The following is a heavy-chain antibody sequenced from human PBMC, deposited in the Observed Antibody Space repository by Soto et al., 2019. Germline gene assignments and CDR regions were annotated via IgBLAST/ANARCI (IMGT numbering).Heavy chain of an antibody. D-gene: IGHD5-18*01. CDR1: GYTFTTYS. Sequence: QAQIVQSGAEVKKPGASVRISCKTSGYTFTTYSVHWLRQAPGQRLEWVGWINPANDNTRYSQRFHDRVTITRDTXXXXXXXXXXXXXXXXXXXXXXXXXXXLTETAHPVGWFDPWGQGTLVTVSS. J-gene: IGHJ5*02. CDR2: INPANDNT. V-gene: IGHV1-3*01. CDR3: XXXXXLTETAHPVGWFDP.